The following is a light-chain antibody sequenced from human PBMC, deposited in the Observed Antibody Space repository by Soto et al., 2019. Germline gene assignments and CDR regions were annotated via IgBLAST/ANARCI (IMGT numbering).Light chain of an antibody. CDR1: PGISNH. J-gene: IGKJ3*01. V-gene: IGKV1-9*01. CDR2: HAS. Sequence: DIQLTQSPSFLSASVGDRVTITCRASPGISNHFARYQQKPGKAPSLLIYHASTLQSGVPSRVSGSQSGTEFTRTISSLQTEDFATYYCQQLYSYPFNFGPGTKVDVK. CDR3: QQLYSYPFN.